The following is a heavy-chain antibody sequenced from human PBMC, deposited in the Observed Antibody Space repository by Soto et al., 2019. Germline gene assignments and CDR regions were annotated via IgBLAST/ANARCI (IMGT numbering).Heavy chain of an antibody. J-gene: IGHJ3*02. CDR1: GLTVSSNY. D-gene: IGHD3-10*01. CDR3: ARYLPGDEGDDFDI. V-gene: IGHV3-53*02. Sequence: EVQLVETGGGLIQPGGSLRLSCAASGLTVSSNYMNWVRQAPGKGLEWVSVLYSGGSTHYACFVKGRFIISRDNSKNTLYLQMNSLRVEDTAVYYCARYLPGDEGDDFDIWGHGTMVTVSS. CDR2: LYSGGST.